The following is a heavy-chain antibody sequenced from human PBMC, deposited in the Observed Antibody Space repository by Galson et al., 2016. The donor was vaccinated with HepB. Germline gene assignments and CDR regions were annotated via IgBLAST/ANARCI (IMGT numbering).Heavy chain of an antibody. D-gene: IGHD3-10*01. CDR2: ISNDGSHA. CDR3: ATNRWFGGLSQVDN. CDR1: GFTFVNYA. V-gene: IGHV3-30*04. Sequence: SLRLSCAASGFTFVNYAFHWVRQAPGKGLEWVAVISNDGSHAFYADSARGRSTISRDDSTNTVYLQMNSLRGEDTAVYFCATNRWFGGLSQVDNWGQGTLVTVSS. J-gene: IGHJ4*02.